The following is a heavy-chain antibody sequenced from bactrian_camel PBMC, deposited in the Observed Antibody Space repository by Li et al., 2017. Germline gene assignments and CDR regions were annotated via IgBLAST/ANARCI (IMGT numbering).Heavy chain of an antibody. V-gene: IGHV3S53*01. J-gene: IGHJ4*01. Sequence: HVQLVESGGGSVQAGTSLNLSCTVSGGAFSVRSNRCMGWFRQVSGKEREGVASIARGGSTTYADSVKGRFSISQDNAKSPLYLQMNDLKPEDSAMYTCAGVPFGDGYCSDQGQTFDYWGQGTQVTVS. CDR3: AGVPFGDGYCSDQGQTFDY. CDR2: IARGGST. D-gene: IGHD3*01. CDR1: GGAFSVRSNRC.